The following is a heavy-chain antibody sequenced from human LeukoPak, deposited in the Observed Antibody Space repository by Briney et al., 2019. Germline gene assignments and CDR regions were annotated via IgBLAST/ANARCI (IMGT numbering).Heavy chain of an antibody. Sequence: ASVKVSCKASGYTFTIYDINWVRQATGQGLEWMGWMNPNSGNTGYAQKFQGRVTMTRNTSISTAYMELSSLRSEDTAVYYCARDLTSNVAVTEYHYYAMDVWGQGTTVTVSS. CDR2: MNPNSGNT. D-gene: IGHD6-19*01. V-gene: IGHV1-8*01. CDR1: GYTFTIYD. CDR3: ARDLTSNVAVTEYHYYAMDV. J-gene: IGHJ6*02.